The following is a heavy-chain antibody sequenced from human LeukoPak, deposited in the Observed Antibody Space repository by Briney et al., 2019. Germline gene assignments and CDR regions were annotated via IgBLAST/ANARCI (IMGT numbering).Heavy chain of an antibody. CDR1: GFTFSSYS. J-gene: IGHJ6*04. Sequence: GWSVRLSCAASGFTFSSYSMHWVRQAAGKGLDWVSYICSSGCTIYYADSVKGRFTISRDNAKNSLYLQMNSLRAEDAAVYYSAELGITMIGGVWGKGTTVTISS. D-gene: IGHD3-10*02. CDR3: AELGITMIGGV. CDR2: ICSSGCTI. V-gene: IGHV3-48*04.